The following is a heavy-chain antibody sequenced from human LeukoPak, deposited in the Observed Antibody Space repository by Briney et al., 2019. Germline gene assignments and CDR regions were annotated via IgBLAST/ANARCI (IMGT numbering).Heavy chain of an antibody. J-gene: IGHJ5*02. V-gene: IGHV3-33*01. CDR1: GFTFSSFG. D-gene: IGHD6-13*01. CDR3: ARDCDTNSRYSWFDP. Sequence: GRSLRLSCAASGFTFSSFGIHWVHQAPGKGLEWVAVIWSDGIKTYYGDSVKGRFTISRDTSRDTVYLQMNSLRAEDTAVYYCARDCDTNSRYSWFDPWGQGTLVTVSS. CDR2: IWSDGIKT.